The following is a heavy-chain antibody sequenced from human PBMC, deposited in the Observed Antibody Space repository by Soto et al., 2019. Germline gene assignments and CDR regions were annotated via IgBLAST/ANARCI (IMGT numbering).Heavy chain of an antibody. CDR1: GGSFSGYY. J-gene: IGHJ4*02. CDR3: ARRATTVVTPAYYFDY. D-gene: IGHD4-17*01. CDR2: INHSGST. Sequence: PSETLSLTCAVSGGSFSGYYWSWMRQPPGKGLEWIGEINHSGSTNYNPSLKSRVTISVDTSKNQFSLKLSSVTAADTAVYYCARRATTVVTPAYYFDYWGQGTLVTVSS. V-gene: IGHV4-34*01.